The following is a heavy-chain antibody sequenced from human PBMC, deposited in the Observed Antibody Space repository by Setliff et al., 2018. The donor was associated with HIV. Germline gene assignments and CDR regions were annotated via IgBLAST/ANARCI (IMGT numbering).Heavy chain of an antibody. J-gene: IGHJ4*02. D-gene: IGHD1-1*01. CDR3: ARELEGGPFDY. CDR1: GYTFTSYY. CDR2: INPSGGST. V-gene: IGHV1-46*01. Sequence: ASVKVSCKASGYTFTSYYMHWVRQAPGQGLEWMGIINPSGGSTSYAQKFQGRVTMTRDTSTSTVYMVLSSLRSEDTAVYYCARELEGGPFDYWGQGTLVTVSS.